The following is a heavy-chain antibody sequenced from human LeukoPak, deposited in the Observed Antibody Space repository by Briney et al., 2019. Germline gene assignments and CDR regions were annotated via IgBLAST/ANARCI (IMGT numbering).Heavy chain of an antibody. CDR1: GGSISSSNW. CDR2: IYYSGST. J-gene: IGHJ4*02. D-gene: IGHD1-26*01. V-gene: IGHV4-4*02. CDR3: ARGRPYSGGYHLDY. Sequence: SETLSLTCAVSGGSISSSNWWCWVRQPPGKGLEWIGEIYYSGSTYYNPSLKSRVTMSVDTSKNQFFLKLNSVTAADTAVYYCARGRPYSGGYHLDYWGQGTLVTVSA.